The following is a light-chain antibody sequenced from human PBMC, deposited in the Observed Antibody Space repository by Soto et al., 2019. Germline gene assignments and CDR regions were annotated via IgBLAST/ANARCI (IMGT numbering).Light chain of an antibody. J-gene: IGKJ4*01. Sequence: EIVLTPSPGTLSLSPGERATLSCRASQSVSSSYLAWYQQKPCQAPRLLIYGASSRATGIPDRFSGSGSATDFTLTISRLEPEDFAVYYCQQYGSSPSLTFGGGTKVEIK. CDR2: GAS. CDR1: QSVSSSY. CDR3: QQYGSSPSLT. V-gene: IGKV3-20*01.